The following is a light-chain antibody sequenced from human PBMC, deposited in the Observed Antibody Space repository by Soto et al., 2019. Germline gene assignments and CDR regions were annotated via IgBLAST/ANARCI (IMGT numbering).Light chain of an antibody. V-gene: IGKV4-1*01. J-gene: IGKJ3*01. CDR3: QQYFSTPLT. CDR1: QSVLYSSNNKNY. CDR2: WAS. Sequence: DIVMTQSPDSLAVSLGERATINCKSSQSVLYSSNNKNYLAWYQQKPGQPPKLLIYWASTRESGVPDRFSGSGSGTHFTLTISSLQAGDVAVYYCQQYFSTPLTFGPGTKVEIK.